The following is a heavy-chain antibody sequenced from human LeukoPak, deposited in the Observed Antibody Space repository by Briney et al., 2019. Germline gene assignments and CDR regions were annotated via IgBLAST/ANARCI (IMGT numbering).Heavy chain of an antibody. D-gene: IGHD3-3*01. CDR3: AREGGFYRPLDY. J-gene: IGHJ4*02. Sequence: SETLSLTCDVYGGSVTSTNWWSWLRQPPGEGLELIGEDHLDGRTNYNPSLKSRLIMSVDLPENHISLKLTSVTAADTAVYYCAREGGFYRPLDYSGQGTLVTVSS. V-gene: IGHV4-4*02. CDR2: DHLDGRT. CDR1: GGSVTSTNW.